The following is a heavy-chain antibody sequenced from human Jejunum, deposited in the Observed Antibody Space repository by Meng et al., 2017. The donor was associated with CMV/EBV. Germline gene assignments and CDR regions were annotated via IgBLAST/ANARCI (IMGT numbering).Heavy chain of an antibody. J-gene: IGHJ4*02. CDR3: ERRYYYDSSGYYLDY. V-gene: IGHV3-66*02. D-gene: IGHD3-22*01. CDR1: GFYVISSY. CDR2: LYADDGT. Sequence: SGFYVISSYVDWVRQAQRKGLEWVSVLYADDGTYYVDTVKSRFTISRDNSKNKLFLQMNSMRAEATAIYYCERRYYYDSSGYYLDYWGQGTLVTVSS.